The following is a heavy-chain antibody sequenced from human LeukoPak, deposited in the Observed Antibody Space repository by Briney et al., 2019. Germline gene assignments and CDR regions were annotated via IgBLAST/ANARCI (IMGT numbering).Heavy chain of an antibody. CDR3: ARAYCSSITCFE. V-gene: IGHV3-48*01. J-gene: IGHJ4*02. Sequence: GGSLRHSCAASGFIVSRYSMRWVRQAAGKGREWFSSIITSYSSLYSAASVTGRFTISRDNANNSLYLQMDSLRADDTAAYYCARAYCSSITCFEWGQGTLVTVSS. D-gene: IGHD2-2*01. CDR2: IITSYSSL. CDR1: GFIVSRYS.